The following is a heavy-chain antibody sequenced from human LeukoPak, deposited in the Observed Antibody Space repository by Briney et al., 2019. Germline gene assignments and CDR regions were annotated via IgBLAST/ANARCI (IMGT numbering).Heavy chain of an antibody. CDR1: GYTFTSYG. J-gene: IGHJ3*02. Sequence: SVKVSCKASGYTFTSYGISWVRQARGQRLEWIGRIVVGSGNINYAQKFQERVSITRDMSTSTAYMELSSLRSDDTAVYYCAAVERITMVRGVTPSFDIWGQGTMVTVSS. D-gene: IGHD3-10*01. CDR3: AAVERITMVRGVTPSFDI. V-gene: IGHV1-58*02. CDR2: IVVGSGNI.